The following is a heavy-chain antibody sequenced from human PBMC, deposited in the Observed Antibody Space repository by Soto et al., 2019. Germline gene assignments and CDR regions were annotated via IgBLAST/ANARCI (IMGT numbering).Heavy chain of an antibody. CDR3: ARQNPLSGYGYGLGGYYFVS. CDR2: IYYSGST. V-gene: IGHV4-39*01. J-gene: IGHJ4*02. Sequence: PSETLSLTCTVSGGSITSRNYYWGWIRQPPGKGLEWIGNIYYSGSTSYNPSLKSRVTISVDTSKNQLSLRLSSVTAADTAVYYCARQNPLSGYGYGLGGYYFVSWGQGTLVTVSS. D-gene: IGHD5-12*01. CDR1: GGSITSRNYY.